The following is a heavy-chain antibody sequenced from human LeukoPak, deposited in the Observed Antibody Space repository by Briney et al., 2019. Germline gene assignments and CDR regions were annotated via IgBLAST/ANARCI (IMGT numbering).Heavy chain of an antibody. CDR3: AKGGASVTRYVDY. CDR2: ISYDGSNK. V-gene: IGHV3-30*04. D-gene: IGHD4-17*01. Sequence: GGSLRLSCAASGFTFSSYAMHWVRQAPGKGLEWVAVISYDGSNKYYADSVKGRFTISRDNSQNTLYLQMNGLRPEDTAVYYCAKGGASVTRYVDYWGQGTLVTVSS. J-gene: IGHJ4*02. CDR1: GFTFSSYA.